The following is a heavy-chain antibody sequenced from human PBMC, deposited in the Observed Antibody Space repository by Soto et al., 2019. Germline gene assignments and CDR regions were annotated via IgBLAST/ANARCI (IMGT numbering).Heavy chain of an antibody. J-gene: IGHJ5*02. V-gene: IGHV2-26*01. Sequence: QVTLKESGPVLVKPTETLTLTCTVSGLSLSNAKLGVSWIRQPPGKALEWLAHIFSNDDKSYSTSLDRRLTSSKDTSKSQVVLTMTNLDPVDSGTYYCALIKDCSITDCFLASFDPWGQGTLVTVSS. D-gene: IGHD2-2*01. CDR2: IFSNDDK. CDR3: ALIKDCSITDCFLASFDP. CDR1: GLSLSNAKLG.